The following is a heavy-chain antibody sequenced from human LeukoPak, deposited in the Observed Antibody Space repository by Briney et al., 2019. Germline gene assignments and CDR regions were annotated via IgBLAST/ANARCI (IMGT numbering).Heavy chain of an antibody. J-gene: IGHJ6*02. CDR3: AGAPFNYGYKKVLNHYGVDV. CDR1: GDSISSGDYY. Sequence: SETLSLTCSVSGDSISSGDYYWSWIRQLPGKGLEWIGYMYSSGRTDFNPSLESRVTISVDTSQNQFSLNLTSVTAADTAVYFCAGAPFNYGYKKVLNHYGVDVWGQGTAVTVSS. CDR2: MYSSGRT. D-gene: IGHD5-24*01. V-gene: IGHV4-31*03.